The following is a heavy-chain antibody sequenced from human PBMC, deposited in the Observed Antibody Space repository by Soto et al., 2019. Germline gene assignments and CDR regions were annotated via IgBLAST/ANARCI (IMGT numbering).Heavy chain of an antibody. CDR1: GFTFRSYA. CDR2: ISGSGGSI. V-gene: IGHV3-23*01. J-gene: IGHJ6*02. Sequence: EVQLLESGGGLVQPGGSLRLSCAASGFTFRSYAMSWVRQAPGKGLEWVSGISGSGGSIYYADSVKGRFTISRDNSKNALSLQMNSLRAEDTAVYYCAKGSGYEPYDYGMDDWGQGTTGTVSS. CDR3: AKGSGYEPYDYGMDD. D-gene: IGHD5-12*01.